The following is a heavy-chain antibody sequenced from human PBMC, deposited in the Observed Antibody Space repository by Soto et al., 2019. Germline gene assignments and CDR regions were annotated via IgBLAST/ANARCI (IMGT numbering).Heavy chain of an antibody. CDR1: GGSFSPNY. Sequence: SETLSLTCTVSGGSFSPNYWAWIRQPPGKGLEWVGYIYYAGSTNYNPSLKSRVTISVDTSKNQFSLKLSSVTAADTAVYYCARHVLLWFGELLEGGWFDPWGQGTLVTVSS. D-gene: IGHD3-10*01. V-gene: IGHV4-59*08. CDR3: ARHVLLWFGELLEGGWFDP. J-gene: IGHJ5*02. CDR2: IYYAGST.